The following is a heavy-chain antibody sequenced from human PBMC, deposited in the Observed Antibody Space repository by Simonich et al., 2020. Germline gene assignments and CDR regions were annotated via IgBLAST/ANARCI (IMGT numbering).Heavy chain of an antibody. J-gene: IGHJ4*02. CDR3: ARWAYSSSYFDY. CDR1: GGSISSSSYY. Sequence: QLQLQESGPGLVKPSETLSLTCTVAGGSISSSSYYWGWIRQPPGKGLGWIGSIYYSGRTYYHPSLKSRVTISVDTSKNQFSLKLSSVTAADTAVYYCARWAYSSSYFDYWGQGTLVTVSS. D-gene: IGHD6-6*01. CDR2: IYYSGRT. V-gene: IGHV4-39*01.